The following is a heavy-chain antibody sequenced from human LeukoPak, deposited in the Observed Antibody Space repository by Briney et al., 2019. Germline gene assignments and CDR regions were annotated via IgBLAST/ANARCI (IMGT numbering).Heavy chain of an antibody. CDR3: ARNLIGGPAALIDY. V-gene: IGHV3-48*02. CDR2: ISSSSDTI. CDR1: GFTFSNYN. Sequence: PGGSLRLSCAASGFTFSNYNINWVRQAPGKGLEWVSYISSSSDTIYYADSVEGRFTISRDNAKNSLYLQMSSLRDEDTAVYYCARNLIGGPAALIDYWGQGTLVTVSS. J-gene: IGHJ4*02. D-gene: IGHD2-2*01.